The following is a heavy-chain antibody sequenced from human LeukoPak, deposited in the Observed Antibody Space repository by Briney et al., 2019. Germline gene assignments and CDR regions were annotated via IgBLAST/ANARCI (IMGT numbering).Heavy chain of an antibody. D-gene: IGHD3-22*01. CDR3: ARDTYDYGSGYIHYFDS. CDR1: GGPINDYY. J-gene: IGHJ4*02. Sequence: SETLSLTCTVSGGPINDYYWSWIRQSPGKGLEWIGYIHSSGRTNSNPSLKSRVTIAVDTSKNQFSLNVRSVTAADTAVYYCARDTYDYGSGYIHYFDSWGWGILVTVSS. V-gene: IGHV4-59*12. CDR2: IHSSGRT.